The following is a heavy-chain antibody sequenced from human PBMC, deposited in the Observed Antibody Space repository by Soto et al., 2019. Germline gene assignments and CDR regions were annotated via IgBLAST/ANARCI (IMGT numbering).Heavy chain of an antibody. V-gene: IGHV3-30-3*01. J-gene: IGHJ5*02. Sequence: GGSLRLSCAASGFTFSSYAMDWFRQAPGKGLEWLAVISYDGSNKYYADSVKGRFTISRDNSKNTLYLQMNSLRAEDTAVYYCARESGPMITFGGVIATNWFDPWGQGTLVTVSS. CDR2: ISYDGSNK. CDR3: ARESGPMITFGGVIATNWFDP. D-gene: IGHD3-16*02. CDR1: GFTFSSYA.